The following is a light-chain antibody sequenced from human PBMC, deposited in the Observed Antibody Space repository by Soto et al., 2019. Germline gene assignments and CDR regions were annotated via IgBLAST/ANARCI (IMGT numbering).Light chain of an antibody. CDR2: LNSDGSH. CDR1: SGHSSYA. V-gene: IGLV4-69*01. Sequence: QSVLTQSPSASASLGASVKLTCTLSSGHSSYAIAWHQQQPEKGPRYLMKLNSDGSHSKGDGIPDRFSGSSSGAERYLTISSLQSEDEADYSCQTWGTGTYVVFGGGTKVTVL. CDR3: QTWGTGTYVV. J-gene: IGLJ2*01.